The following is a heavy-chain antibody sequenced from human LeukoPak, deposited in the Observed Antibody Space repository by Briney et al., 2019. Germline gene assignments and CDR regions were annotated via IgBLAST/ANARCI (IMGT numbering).Heavy chain of an antibody. D-gene: IGHD3-3*01. J-gene: IGHJ6*02. Sequence: ASVKVSCKASGYTFTGYYMHWVRQAPGQGLEWMGWINPNSGGTNYAQKFQGRVTMTRDTSISTAYMELSRLRSDDTAVYYCARDPYYDFWSGYSQTLDVRGQGTTVTVSS. CDR3: ARDPYYDFWSGYSQTLDV. V-gene: IGHV1-2*02. CDR1: GYTFTGYY. CDR2: INPNSGGT.